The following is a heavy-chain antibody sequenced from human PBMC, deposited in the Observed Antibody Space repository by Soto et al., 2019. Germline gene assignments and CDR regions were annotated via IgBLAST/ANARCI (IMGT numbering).Heavy chain of an antibody. CDR2: IYYSGST. Sequence: QVQLQESGPGLVKPSETLSLTCTVSGGSISVYYWSWIRQPPGKRLEWIGYIYYSGSTNYNPSLRXRVTISVDTSKNQFSRKLSSVTAADTAVYYCARGGWRHIDYWGQGTLVTVSS. D-gene: IGHD3-3*01. CDR1: GGSISVYY. V-gene: IGHV4-59*08. J-gene: IGHJ4*02. CDR3: ARGGWRHIDY.